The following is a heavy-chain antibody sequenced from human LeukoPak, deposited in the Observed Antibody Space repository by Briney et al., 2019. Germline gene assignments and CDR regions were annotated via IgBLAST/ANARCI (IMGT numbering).Heavy chain of an antibody. CDR2: INHSGST. J-gene: IGHJ4*02. CDR3: ARLPRVLWFGELLPQYYFDY. CDR1: GGSLTSSNW. V-gene: IGHV4-4*02. Sequence: RPSGTLSLTCAVSGGSLTSSNWWSWVRQPPGKGLEWIGEINHSGSTNYNPSLKSRVTISVDTSKNQFSLKLSSVTAADTAVYYCARLPRVLWFGELLPQYYFDYWGQGTLVTVSS. D-gene: IGHD3-10*01.